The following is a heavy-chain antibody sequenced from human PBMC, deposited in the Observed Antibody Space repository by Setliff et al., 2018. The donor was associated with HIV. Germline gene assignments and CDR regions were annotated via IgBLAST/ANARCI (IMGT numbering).Heavy chain of an antibody. Sequence: SLRLSCAASGFLFSRYAMHWVRQAPAKGLEWVALIRSDVNGEDYRDSVRGRFTISRDNSRNTLFLQMDSLRPDDTALYYCANVVRRPLDAPDLWGQGTMVTDSS. D-gene: IGHD3-10*01. CDR1: GFLFSRYA. CDR2: IRSDVNGE. CDR3: ANVVRRPLDAPDL. J-gene: IGHJ3*01. V-gene: IGHV3-30*02.